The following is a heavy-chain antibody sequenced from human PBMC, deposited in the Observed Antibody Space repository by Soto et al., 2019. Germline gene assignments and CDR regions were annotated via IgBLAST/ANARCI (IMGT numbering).Heavy chain of an antibody. CDR2: IWSDGSNE. Sequence: QAQLVESGGGVVQPGRSLRLSCAASGFTFSSHGMHWVRQAPGKGLEWVAVIWSDGSNEYYADSVKGRFTIPRDNSKNTLYLQMSSLRVEDTAVYYCATDYSSTGYGLVYWGQGALVTVSS. CDR3: ATDYSSTGYGLVY. V-gene: IGHV3-33*01. CDR1: GFTFSSHG. J-gene: IGHJ4*02. D-gene: IGHD6-19*01.